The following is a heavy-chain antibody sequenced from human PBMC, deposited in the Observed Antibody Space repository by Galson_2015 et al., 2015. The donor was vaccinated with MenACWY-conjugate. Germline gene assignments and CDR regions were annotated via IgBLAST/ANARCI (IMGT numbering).Heavy chain of an antibody. V-gene: IGHV3-7*03. CDR1: GFTFNNYW. J-gene: IGHJ4*02. CDR2: IKQDGSEK. D-gene: IGHD2-2*03. Sequence: SLRLSCAASGFTFNNYWMSWVRQVPGKGPEWVANIKQDGSEKYYVDSVRGRFTISRDNAKSSLFLQMNSLRAEDTAVYYCARDFGFYGSHNDCYSPYWGQGTLVTVS. CDR3: ARDFGFYGSHNDCYSPY.